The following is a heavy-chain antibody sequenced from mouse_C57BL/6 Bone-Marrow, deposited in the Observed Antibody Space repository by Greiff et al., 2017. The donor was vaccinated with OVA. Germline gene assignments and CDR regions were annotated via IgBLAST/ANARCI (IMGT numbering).Heavy chain of an antibody. J-gene: IGHJ3*01. Sequence: QVQLQQSGAELARPGASVKLSCKASGYTFTSYGISWVKQRTGQGLEWIGEIYPRSGNTYYNEKFKGKATLTADKSSSTAYMELRSLTSEDSAVYFCARPYYDYDGWCAYWGQGTLVTVSA. D-gene: IGHD2-4*01. CDR2: IYPRSGNT. CDR3: ARPYYDYDGWCAY. CDR1: GYTFTSYG. V-gene: IGHV1-81*01.